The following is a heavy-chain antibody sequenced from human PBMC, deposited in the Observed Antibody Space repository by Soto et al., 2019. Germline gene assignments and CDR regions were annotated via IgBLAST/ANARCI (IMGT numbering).Heavy chain of an antibody. CDR3: ARDREVVAATQYYYYYYMDV. CDR1: GFTFSSYA. CDR2: ISSNGGST. V-gene: IGHV3-64*01. Sequence: GGSLRLSCAASGFTFSSYAMHWVRQAPGKGLEYVSAISSNGGSTYYANSVKGRFTISRDNSKNTLYLQMGSLRAEDMAVYYCARDREVVAATQYYYYYYMDVWGKGTTVTVSS. J-gene: IGHJ6*03. D-gene: IGHD2-15*01.